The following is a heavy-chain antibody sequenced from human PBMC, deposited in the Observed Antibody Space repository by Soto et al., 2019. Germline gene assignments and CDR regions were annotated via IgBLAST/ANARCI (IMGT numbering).Heavy chain of an antibody. V-gene: IGHV4-4*07. J-gene: IGHJ5*02. Sequence: DLEQSGPGLVKPSETLSLTCSVSGGSMSSYYWTWIRQPAGKGLEWIGRVYSSGGTHYNSSLKSRVTISLDTSKNQFSLRLISVTAADTAVYYCARGQRFSDWFDPWGQGTLVTVSS. D-gene: IGHD3-3*01. CDR1: GGSMSSYY. CDR2: VYSSGGT. CDR3: ARGQRFSDWFDP.